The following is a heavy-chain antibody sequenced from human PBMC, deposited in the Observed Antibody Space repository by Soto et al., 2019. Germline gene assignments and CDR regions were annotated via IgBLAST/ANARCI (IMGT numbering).Heavy chain of an antibody. V-gene: IGHV4-59*01. Sequence: SETLSLTCTVSGDSISNYYWAWIRQPPGKGLEWIGYIYYSGSTNYNPSLKSRVTISVDTSKNQFSLKLSSVTAADTAVYYCARDRGYGSGSYYYFDYWGQGTLVTVSS. CDR2: IYYSGST. CDR1: GDSISNYY. D-gene: IGHD3-10*01. J-gene: IGHJ4*02. CDR3: ARDRGYGSGSYYYFDY.